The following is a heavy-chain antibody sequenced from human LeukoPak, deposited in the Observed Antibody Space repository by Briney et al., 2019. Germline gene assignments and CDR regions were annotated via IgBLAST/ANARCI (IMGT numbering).Heavy chain of an antibody. D-gene: IGHD1-26*01. V-gene: IGHV3-30*18. CDR3: AKDSGEGAQNDY. CDR2: ISYDGSNK. J-gene: IGHJ4*02. CDR1: GFTFSSYG. Sequence: GGTLRLSCAASGFTFSSYGMSWVRQAPGKGLEWVAVISYDGSNKYYADSVKGRFTISRDNSKNTLYLQMNSLRAEDTAVYYCAKDSGEGAQNDYWGQGTLVTVSS.